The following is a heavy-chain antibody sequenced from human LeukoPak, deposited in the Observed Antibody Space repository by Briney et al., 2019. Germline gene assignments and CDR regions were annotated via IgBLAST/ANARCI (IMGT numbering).Heavy chain of an antibody. V-gene: IGHV4-34*01. D-gene: IGHD6-13*01. CDR2: IYNSGST. Sequence: SETLSLTCAVYGGSFSGYYWSWIRQSPGKGLEWIGSIYNSGSTYYNPSLKSRVTISIDTSKNQFSLKLSSVTAADTAVYYCAREYRSSWYLNWFDPWGQGTLVTVSS. CDR3: AREYRSSWYLNWFDP. J-gene: IGHJ5*02. CDR1: GGSFSGYY.